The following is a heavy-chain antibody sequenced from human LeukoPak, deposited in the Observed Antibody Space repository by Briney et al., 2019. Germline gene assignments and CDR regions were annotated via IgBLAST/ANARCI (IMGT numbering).Heavy chain of an antibody. D-gene: IGHD6-13*01. CDR1: GYTFTGYY. CDR3: ARGARQQLVDY. Sequence: ASVKVSCKASGYTFTGYYMHWVRQAPGQGLEWMGWINPDSGGTNYAPKFQGRVTMTRDTSISTAYMELNRRRSDDTAVYYCARGARQQLVDYWGQGTLVTVSS. J-gene: IGHJ4*02. CDR2: INPDSGGT. V-gene: IGHV1-2*02.